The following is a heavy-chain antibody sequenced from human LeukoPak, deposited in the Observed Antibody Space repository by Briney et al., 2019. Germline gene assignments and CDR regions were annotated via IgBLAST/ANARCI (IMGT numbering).Heavy chain of an antibody. CDR1: GGSISSHY. Sequence: SETLSLTCSVSGGSISSHYWSWIRQPAGKGLEWIGRIYSSGNTNYNPSLKSRVTMSVDTSKNQFSLNLSSVTAADTAVYYCARGPRSSDWYSVDYWGQGTLVTVSS. CDR2: IYSSGNT. J-gene: IGHJ4*02. CDR3: ARGPRSSDWYSVDY. D-gene: IGHD6-19*01. V-gene: IGHV4-4*07.